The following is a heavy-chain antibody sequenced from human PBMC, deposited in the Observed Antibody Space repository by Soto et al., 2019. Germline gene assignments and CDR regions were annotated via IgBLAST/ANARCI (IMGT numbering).Heavy chain of an antibody. D-gene: IGHD5-12*01. V-gene: IGHV3-7*01. CDR2: IKQDGSEK. J-gene: IGHJ4*02. CDR1: GFTFSSYW. CDR3: ARGPQLIYSGYDWGGDY. Sequence: GGSLRLSCAASGFTFSSYWMSWVRQAPGKGLEWVANIKQDGSEKYYVDSVKGRFTISRDKAKNSLYLQMNSLRAEDTAVYYCARGPQLIYSGYDWGGDYWGQGTLVTVSS.